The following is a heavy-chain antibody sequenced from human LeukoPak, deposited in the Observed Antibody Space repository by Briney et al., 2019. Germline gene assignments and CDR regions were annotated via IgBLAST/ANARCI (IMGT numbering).Heavy chain of an antibody. V-gene: IGHV3-7*01. CDR1: GLTFSSYW. J-gene: IGHJ5*02. CDR2: IKQDGSEK. CDR3: ARGEYYDFWSGPRGNWFDP. Sequence: GGSLRLSCAASGLTFSSYWMSWVRQAPGKGLEWVANIKQDGSEKYYVDSVKGRFTISRDNAKNSLYLQMNSLRAEDTAVYYCARGEYYDFWSGPRGNWFDPWGQGTLVTVSS. D-gene: IGHD3-3*01.